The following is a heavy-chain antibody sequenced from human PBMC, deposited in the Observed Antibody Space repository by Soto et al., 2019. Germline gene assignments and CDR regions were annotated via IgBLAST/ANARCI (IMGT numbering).Heavy chain of an antibody. CDR3: ARTTAVPNTLRSRYYFDY. Sequence: ESLSRTCHVSGGSISSTSYNGSWIRQPPGKRLEWVGYVYYSGTTNYNPSLKSRVSISVDTSKNQFSLSLSSVTAADTALYYCARTTAVPNTLRSRYYFDYWGQGTLVTV. D-gene: IGHD4-17*01. CDR2: VYYSGTT. CDR1: GGSISSTSYN. V-gene: IGHV4-61*01. J-gene: IGHJ4*02.